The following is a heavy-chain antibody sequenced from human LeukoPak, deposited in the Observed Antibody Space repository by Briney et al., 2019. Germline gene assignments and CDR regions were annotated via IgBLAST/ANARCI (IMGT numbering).Heavy chain of an antibody. Sequence: VKPSETLSLTCTVSGGSISSYYWSWIRQPPGKGLEWLGYIYYSGSTNYNPSLKSRVTISVDTSKNQFSLKLSSVTAADTAVYYCARGMSSGWEHAFDYWGQGTLVTVSS. D-gene: IGHD6-19*01. V-gene: IGHV4-59*01. CDR3: ARGMSSGWEHAFDY. J-gene: IGHJ4*02. CDR1: GGSISSYY. CDR2: IYYSGST.